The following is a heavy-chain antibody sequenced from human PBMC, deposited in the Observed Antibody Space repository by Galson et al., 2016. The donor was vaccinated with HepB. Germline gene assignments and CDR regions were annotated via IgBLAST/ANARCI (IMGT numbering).Heavy chain of an antibody. CDR1: GGSVSSASYY. CDR3: ARALPGLHAFDI. D-gene: IGHD3-10*01. CDR2: TYYSGST. Sequence: LSLTCTVSGGSVSSASYYWTWIRQPPGKGLEWIGYTYYSGSTYYNPSLKSRLIMSVDMSKNQFSLKLSSVTAADAALYYCARALPGLHAFDIWGQGTMVTVSS. J-gene: IGHJ3*02. V-gene: IGHV4-30-4*01.